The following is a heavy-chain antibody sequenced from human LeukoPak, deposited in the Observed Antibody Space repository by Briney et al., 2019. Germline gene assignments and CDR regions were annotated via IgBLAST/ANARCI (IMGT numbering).Heavy chain of an antibody. CDR2: ISSSSSYI. J-gene: IGHJ6*02. Sequence: GGSLRLSCAASGFTFSSYSMNWVRQAPGKGLEWVSSISSSSSYIYYADSVKGRFTISRDNAKNSLYLQMNSLRAEDTAVYYCAREARFLEGAYYYYYGMDVWGQGTTVTVSS. CDR3: AREARFLEGAYYYYYGMDV. CDR1: GFTFSSYS. V-gene: IGHV3-21*01. D-gene: IGHD3-3*01.